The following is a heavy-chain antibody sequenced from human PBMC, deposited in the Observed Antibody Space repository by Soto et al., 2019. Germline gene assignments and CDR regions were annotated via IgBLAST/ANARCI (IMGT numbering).Heavy chain of an antibody. J-gene: IGHJ4*02. CDR3: ARAKGIQLWFFY. V-gene: IGHV4-31*03. CDR1: GGSISSGGYY. CDR2: IYYSGST. D-gene: IGHD5-18*01. Sequence: SETLSLTCTVSGGSISSGGYYWSWIRQHPGKGLEWIGYIYYSGSTYYNPSLKSRVTISVDTSKNQFSLKLSSVTAADTAVYYCARAKGIQLWFFYWGQGTLVTVSS.